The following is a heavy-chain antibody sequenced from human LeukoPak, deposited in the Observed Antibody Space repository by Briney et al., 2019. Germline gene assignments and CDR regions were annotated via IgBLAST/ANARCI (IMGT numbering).Heavy chain of an antibody. CDR3: ASLGNYDILTGYYTADY. J-gene: IGHJ4*02. CDR2: INPNSGGT. D-gene: IGHD3-9*01. CDR1: GSTFTVYY. Sequence: ASVKLSCKASGSTFTVYYMHWVRGAPGQRLGWRGWINPNSGGTNYAQKFQGSVTMARDTSISTDYMELSRLRADDTAVYYCASLGNYDILTGYYTADYWRQGALAAVS. V-gene: IGHV1-2*02.